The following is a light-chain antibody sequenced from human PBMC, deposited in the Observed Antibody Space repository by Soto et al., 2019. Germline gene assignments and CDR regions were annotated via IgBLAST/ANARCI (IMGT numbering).Light chain of an antibody. CDR1: QSVNNY. CDR3: QQRGTWPLLT. J-gene: IGKJ4*02. Sequence: EIVLKQSPGTLSLSPGERATLSCRASQSVNNYLAWYQQKPGQAPRLLIFDATNRGTGIPARLRGSGSGTDFTLTFPSLEAEDFGVYYCQQRGTWPLLTYGGGTRVEIK. CDR2: DAT. V-gene: IGKV3-11*01.